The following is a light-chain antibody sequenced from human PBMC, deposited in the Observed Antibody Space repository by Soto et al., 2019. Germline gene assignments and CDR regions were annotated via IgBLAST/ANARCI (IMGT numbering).Light chain of an antibody. CDR1: SSDIGGYNY. J-gene: IGLJ2*01. CDR3: SSYTSSSTLVV. Sequence: QSALTQPASVSGSPGQSITIPCTGTSSDIGGYNYVSWYQQFPGTAHKLMIYDVSNRPSGVSNRFSASKSGNTASLTISGLQAEDEASYYRSSYTSSSTLVVFGGGTKVTVL. CDR2: DVS. V-gene: IGLV2-14*01.